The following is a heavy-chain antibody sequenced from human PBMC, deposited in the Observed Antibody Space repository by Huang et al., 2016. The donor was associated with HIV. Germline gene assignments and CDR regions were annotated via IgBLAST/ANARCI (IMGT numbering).Heavy chain of an antibody. V-gene: IGHV3-30*02. CDR2: IRSDGNND. Sequence: QVQLVESGGGVVQPGGSLRLSCTASGFTFGSFGMHWVRQAPGKGLEWGAFIRSDGNNDYYADSVGGRFTISRDNSKDTLYLQMNRLRPDDSAVYYCAKDLTYTFGRHFDYWGRGTLVTVSS. D-gene: IGHD3-3*01. CDR1: GFTFGSFG. J-gene: IGHJ4*02. CDR3: AKDLTYTFGRHFDY.